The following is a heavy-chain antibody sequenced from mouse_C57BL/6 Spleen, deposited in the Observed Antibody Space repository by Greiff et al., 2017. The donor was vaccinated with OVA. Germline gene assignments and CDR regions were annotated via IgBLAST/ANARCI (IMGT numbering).Heavy chain of an antibody. CDR1: GYTFTSYW. CDR3: ATRTGTGFAY. J-gene: IGHJ3*01. V-gene: IGHV1-52*01. Sequence: QVQLQQPGAELVRPGSSVKLSCKASGYTFTSYWMHWVKQRPIQGLEWIGNIDPSDSEPHYNQKFKDKATLTVDNSSSTAYMQLSSLTSEDSAVYYCATRTGTGFAYWGQGTLVTVSA. CDR2: IDPSDSEP. D-gene: IGHD4-1*01.